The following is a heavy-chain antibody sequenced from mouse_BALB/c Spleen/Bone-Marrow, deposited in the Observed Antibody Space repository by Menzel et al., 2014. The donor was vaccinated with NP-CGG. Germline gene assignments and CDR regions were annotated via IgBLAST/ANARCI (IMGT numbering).Heavy chain of an antibody. V-gene: IGHV5-4*02. CDR2: ISDGGSYT. Sequence: EAKLMESGGGLVKPGGSLKLSCAASGFTFSDYYMYWVRQTPEKRLEWVATISDGGSYTYYPDSVKGRFTISRDNAKNNLYLQMSSLKSEDTAMYYCARGSSYFDYWGQGTTLTVSS. J-gene: IGHJ2*01. CDR1: GFTFSDYY. CDR3: ARGSSYFDY. D-gene: IGHD1-1*01.